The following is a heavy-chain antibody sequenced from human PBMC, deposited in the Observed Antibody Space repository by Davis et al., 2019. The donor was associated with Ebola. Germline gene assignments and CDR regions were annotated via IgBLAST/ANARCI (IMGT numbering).Heavy chain of an antibody. Sequence: PGGSLRLSCAASGFTFSSYSMNWVRQAPGKGLEWVSYISSSSSTIYYEDSVKGRFTISRDNAKNSLYLHMNSLRDEDTAGYYCARGLMVKGYFDYWGQGTLVTVSS. CDR3: ARGLMVKGYFDY. J-gene: IGHJ4*02. D-gene: IGHD5-18*01. CDR2: ISSSSSTI. CDR1: GFTFSSYS. V-gene: IGHV3-48*02.